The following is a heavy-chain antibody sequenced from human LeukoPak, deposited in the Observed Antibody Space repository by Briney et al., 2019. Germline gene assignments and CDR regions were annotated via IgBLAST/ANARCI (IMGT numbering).Heavy chain of an antibody. CDR1: GYTFTSYD. J-gene: IGHJ6*02. D-gene: IGHD2-2*01. V-gene: IGHV1-8*01. CDR2: MNPNSGNT. Sequence: GASVKVSCKASGYTFTSYDINWVRQATGQGLEWMGWMNPNSGNTGYAQKFQGRVTMTGNTSISTAYMELSSLRSEDTAVYYCARGDIVVVPAAMGGYYYYYYGMDVWGQGTTVTVSS. CDR3: ARGDIVVVPAAMGGYYYYYYGMDV.